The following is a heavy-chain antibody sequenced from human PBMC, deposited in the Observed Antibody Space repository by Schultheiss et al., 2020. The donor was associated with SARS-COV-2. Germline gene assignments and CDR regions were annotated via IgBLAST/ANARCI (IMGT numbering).Heavy chain of an antibody. Sequence: SQTLSLTCTVSGGSISSSSYYWSWIRQHPGKGLEWIGYIYYSGSTYYNPSLKSRVTISVDTSKNQFSLKLSSVTAADTAVYYCARSRKGYYDILTGLGWFDPWGQGTLVTVSS. J-gene: IGHJ5*02. V-gene: IGHV4-31*03. CDR1: GGSISSSSYY. CDR3: ARSRKGYYDILTGLGWFDP. CDR2: IYYSGST. D-gene: IGHD3-9*01.